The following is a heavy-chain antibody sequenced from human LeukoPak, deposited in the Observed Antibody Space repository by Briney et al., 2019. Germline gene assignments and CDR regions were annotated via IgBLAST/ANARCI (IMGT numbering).Heavy chain of an antibody. CDR1: GFSLSNHN. CDR2: TRNKAESYKT. J-gene: IGHJ6*03. V-gene: IGHV3-72*01. Sequence: GGSLRLPCPPSGFSLSNHNINWAGQTPGKGLKWVGRTRNKAESYKTEYAASVKGRFTISRDDSKKSLFLHMNSLKTEDTAVYYCARESSIFQVVARSYMDVWGKGTTVTVSS. CDR3: ARESSIFQVVARSYMDV. D-gene: IGHD3-3*01.